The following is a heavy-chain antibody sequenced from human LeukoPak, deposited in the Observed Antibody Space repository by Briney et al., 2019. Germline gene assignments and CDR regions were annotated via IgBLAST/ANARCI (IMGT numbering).Heavy chain of an antibody. D-gene: IGHD3-22*01. CDR2: ISYDGSNK. CDR3: ARALLFYDSTGYYSAN. Sequence: GGSLRLSCAASGFTFSSYGMHWVRQAPGKGLEWVAVISYDGSNKYYADSVKGRFTISRDNAKNSLHLQMNSLRVEDTAVYYCARALLFYDSTGYYSANWGQGTLVTVSS. CDR1: GFTFSSYG. J-gene: IGHJ4*02. V-gene: IGHV3-30*03.